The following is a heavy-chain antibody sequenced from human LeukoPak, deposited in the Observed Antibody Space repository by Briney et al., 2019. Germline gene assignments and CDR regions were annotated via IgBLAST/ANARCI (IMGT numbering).Heavy chain of an antibody. Sequence: SETLSLTCAVYGGSFSGYYWSWIRQPPGKGLERIGYIYYSGSTNYNPSLKSRVTISVDTSKNQFSLKLSSVTAADTAVYYCARDRGRYYDFWSGYYPWYYYYMDVWGKGTTVTVSS. CDR2: IYYSGST. CDR3: ARDRGRYYDFWSGYYPWYYYYMDV. D-gene: IGHD3-3*01. V-gene: IGHV4-59*01. J-gene: IGHJ6*03. CDR1: GGSFSGYY.